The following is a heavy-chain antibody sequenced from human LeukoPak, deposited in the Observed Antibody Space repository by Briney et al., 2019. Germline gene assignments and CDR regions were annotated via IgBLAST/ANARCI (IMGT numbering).Heavy chain of an antibody. D-gene: IGHD3-10*01. J-gene: IGHJ4*02. CDR3: AKKGYAGSGTYSYYFDY. CDR2: IKVDGSEK. CDR1: GFTFSTYW. V-gene: IGHV3-7*01. Sequence: SGGSLRLSCAASGFTFSTYWMNWVRRAPGKGLEWVANIKVDGSEKYYTDSVKGRFTISRDNAKNSLYLQMNSLRAEDTAVYHCAKKGYAGSGTYSYYFDYWGQGTLGTVSS.